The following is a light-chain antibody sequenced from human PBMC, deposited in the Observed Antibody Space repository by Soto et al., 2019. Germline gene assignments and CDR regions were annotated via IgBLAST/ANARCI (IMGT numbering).Light chain of an antibody. CDR3: QQLSRYPLT. CDR2: SAS. CDR1: QALSNY. V-gene: IGKV1-9*01. Sequence: DIQLTQSQSVLSASVGVTVTITCRASQALSNYLAWYQQKPGTAPDLLIYSASTLQSGVPSRFSGSGSETEFSLTIRALQPEDFATYYCQQLSRYPLTFGGGTKVDIK. J-gene: IGKJ4*01.